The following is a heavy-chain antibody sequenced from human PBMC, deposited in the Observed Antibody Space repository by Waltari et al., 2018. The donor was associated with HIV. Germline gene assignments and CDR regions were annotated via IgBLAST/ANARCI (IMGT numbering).Heavy chain of an antibody. Sequence: EVQLVESGGGLVQPGRSLRLSCAASGFTFDDYAMHWVRQAPGKGLEWVSGISWNSGSRGYADAVKGRFTISRDNAKNSLYLQMNSLRAEDTALYYCARSKGTWGQGTLVTVSS. CDR3: ARSKGT. D-gene: IGHD1-7*01. V-gene: IGHV3-9*01. J-gene: IGHJ4*02. CDR1: GFTFDDYA. CDR2: ISWNSGSR.